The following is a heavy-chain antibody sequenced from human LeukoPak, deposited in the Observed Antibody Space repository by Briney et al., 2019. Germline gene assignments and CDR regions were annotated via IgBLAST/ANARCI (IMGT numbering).Heavy chain of an antibody. J-gene: IGHJ4*02. CDR1: GGTFSSYA. Sequence: ASVKVSCKASGGTFSSYAISWVRQAPGQGLEWMGRIIPILGIANYAQKFQGRVTITADKSTSTAYMELSSLRSEDTAVYYCARQDIVATKKLDYWGQGTLVTVSS. D-gene: IGHD5-12*01. CDR2: IIPILGIA. V-gene: IGHV1-69*04. CDR3: ARQDIVATKKLDY.